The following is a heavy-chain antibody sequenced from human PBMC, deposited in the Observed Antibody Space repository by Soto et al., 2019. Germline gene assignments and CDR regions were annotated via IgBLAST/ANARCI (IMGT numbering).Heavy chain of an antibody. CDR2: INHSGST. CDR1: GGSFSGYY. Sequence: SETLSLPCAVSGGSFSGYYWSWCRQPPGKGLEWIGEINHSGSTNYNPSLKRRGTISVDTSKNQFSLKLSSGAAADTAVYYCASIPGIAVAGTGGLPYYYGMDVWGQGTTVTVSS. V-gene: IGHV4-34*01. CDR3: ASIPGIAVAGTGGLPYYYGMDV. J-gene: IGHJ6*02. D-gene: IGHD6-19*01.